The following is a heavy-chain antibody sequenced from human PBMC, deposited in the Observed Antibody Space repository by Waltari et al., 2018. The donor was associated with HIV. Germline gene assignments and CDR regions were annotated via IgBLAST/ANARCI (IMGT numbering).Heavy chain of an antibody. CDR1: GFSLTGYY. J-gene: IGHJ3*01. CDR3: ARQMTFYDAFDV. CDR2: IYSNTGDT. V-gene: IGHV1-2*02. Sequence: QVQMVQYGAEVKQPGASVKVSCQTSGFSLTGYYIHWVRQAPGQGSEWMGWIYSNTGDTNYGLQFEGRVTMTRDTSMRTAYMELRTLRSDDTALYYCARQMTFYDAFDVWGQGTVVTVSS.